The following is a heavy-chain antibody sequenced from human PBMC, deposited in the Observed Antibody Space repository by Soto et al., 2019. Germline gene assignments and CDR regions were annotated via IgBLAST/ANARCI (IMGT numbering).Heavy chain of an antibody. CDR2: IKEDGTEK. D-gene: IGHD6-19*01. J-gene: IGHJ6*02. Sequence: EVQLVESGGDLVQPGGSLRLSCAASGFTFSNFWMTWVRQAPGKGLEWVANIKEDGTEKYYVDSVKGRFTISRDNAKNSLYLHLKSLRTDVTAVYYCARYQWQWLSISYDNYDSGMDFWGQGTMVTVSS. CDR3: ARYQWQWLSISYDNYDSGMDF. CDR1: GFTFSNFW. V-gene: IGHV3-7*03.